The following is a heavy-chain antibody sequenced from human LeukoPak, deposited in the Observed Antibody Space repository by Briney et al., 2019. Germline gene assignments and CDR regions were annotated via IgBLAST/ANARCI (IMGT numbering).Heavy chain of an antibody. CDR3: ARGYVDY. CDR1: GGSISSSSYY. CDR2: IYHSGST. J-gene: IGHJ4*02. Sequence: SETLSLTCTVSGGSISSSSYYWGWIRQPPGKGLEWIGSIYHSGSTYYNPSLKSRVTISVDTSKNQFSLKLSSVTAADTAVYYCARGYVDYWGQGTLVTVSS. V-gene: IGHV4-39*07.